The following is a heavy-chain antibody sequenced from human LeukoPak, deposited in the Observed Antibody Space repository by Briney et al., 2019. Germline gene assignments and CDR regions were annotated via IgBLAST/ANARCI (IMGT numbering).Heavy chain of an antibody. CDR2: IGSGGSGGT. CDR3: AKRGCDTTTCSYYFDY. CDR1: GFTFISYS. Sequence: GGALRLSCAASGFTFISYSMSCVRQVPGKGLEWVSVIGSGGSGGTSYADSVRGRFTMSRDDSKNTLFLQMNSLRAEDTAVYYCAKRGCDTTTCSYYFDYWGRGTLVTVSS. V-gene: IGHV3-23*01. D-gene: IGHD2-2*01. J-gene: IGHJ4*02.